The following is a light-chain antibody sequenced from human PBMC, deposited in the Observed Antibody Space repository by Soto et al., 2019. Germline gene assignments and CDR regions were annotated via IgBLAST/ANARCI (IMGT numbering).Light chain of an antibody. V-gene: IGKV1-12*01. J-gene: IGKJ4*01. CDR1: QVISSW. CDR3: HQASSFPLS. CDR2: KAS. Sequence: DLQMTQSPSSVSASVGDTVTVSCRASQVISSWVAWYQQKPGRAPNLLIYKASTLQTGVPSRFSGSGSGTDFTLTITNLQPEDFATYYCHQASSFPLSFGGGTKVEIK.